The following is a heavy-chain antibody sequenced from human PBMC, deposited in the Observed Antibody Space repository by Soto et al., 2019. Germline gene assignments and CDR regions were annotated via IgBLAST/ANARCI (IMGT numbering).Heavy chain of an antibody. V-gene: IGHV3-30*18. CDR2: VSHDGRNT. D-gene: IGHD6-19*01. J-gene: IGHJ4*02. Sequence: VQLVESGGGVVQPGRSLRLSCAASGFTFSDYAIHWVRQAPGKGLECVAVVSHDGRNTHYADSVKGRLTISRDSSKNTVALEMSSLRAEDTTVYYCSKGGRQWLVTSDFNYWGQGALVTVSS. CDR3: SKGGRQWLVTSDFNY. CDR1: GFTFSDYA.